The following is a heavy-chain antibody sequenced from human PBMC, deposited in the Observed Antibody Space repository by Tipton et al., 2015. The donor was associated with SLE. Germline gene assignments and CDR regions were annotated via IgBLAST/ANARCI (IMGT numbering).Heavy chain of an antibody. V-gene: IGHV4-39*01. Sequence: TLSLTCTVSGGSISSSSYYWGWIRQPPGKGLEWIGSIYYSGSTYYNPSLKSRFTISRDNAKNSLYLQMNSLRAEDTAVYYCARSSRGVPHGWYFDLWGRGTLVTVSS. CDR3: ARSSRGVPHGWYFDL. CDR1: GGSISSSSYY. J-gene: IGHJ2*01. CDR2: IYYSGST. D-gene: IGHD2/OR15-2a*01.